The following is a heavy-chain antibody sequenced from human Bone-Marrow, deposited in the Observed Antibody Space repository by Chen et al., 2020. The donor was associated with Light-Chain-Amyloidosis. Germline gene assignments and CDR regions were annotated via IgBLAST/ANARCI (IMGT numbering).Heavy chain of an antibody. CDR1: GFPFSSYG. D-gene: IGHD2-21*01. Sequence: QVQLVESGGGVVQPGRSLRLSCAASGFPFSSYGMHWVRQAPGKGLEWVAVISYDGSNKYYADSVKGRFTISRDNSKNTLYLQMNSLRAEDTAVYYCAKDCGGVGHYYYYYGMDVWGQGTTVTVSS. V-gene: IGHV3-30*18. CDR3: AKDCGGVGHYYYYYGMDV. CDR2: ISYDGSNK. J-gene: IGHJ6*02.